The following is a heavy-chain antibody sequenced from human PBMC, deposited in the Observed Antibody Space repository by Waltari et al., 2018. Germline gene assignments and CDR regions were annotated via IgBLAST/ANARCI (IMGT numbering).Heavy chain of an antibody. Sequence: QVQLQESGPGLVKPSQTLSLTCTVSGGSISSGAYSWRWIRQPPGKGLEWIGYIYYSGSTYYNPSLKSRVTISVDTSKNQFSLKLSSVTAADTAVYYCARESRRIAARQIGMDVWGQGTTVTVSS. CDR1: GGSISSGAYS. J-gene: IGHJ6*02. CDR3: ARESRRIAARQIGMDV. CDR2: IYYSGST. D-gene: IGHD6-6*01. V-gene: IGHV4-30-4*01.